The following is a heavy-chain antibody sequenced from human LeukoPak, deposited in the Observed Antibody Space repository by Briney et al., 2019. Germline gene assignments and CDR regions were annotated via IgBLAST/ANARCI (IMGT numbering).Heavy chain of an antibody. CDR1: GFIFSSYQ. CDR3: ARERYCSGGSCYSNWFDP. V-gene: IGHV3-48*03. D-gene: IGHD2-15*01. CDR2: ISSSGTTI. J-gene: IGHJ5*02. Sequence: GGSLRPSCAASGFIFSSYQMNWVRQAPGKGLEWVSYISSSGTTIYYADSVKGRFTISRDNAKNSLYLQMNSLRAEDTAAYYCARERYCSGGSCYSNWFDPWGQGTLVTVSS.